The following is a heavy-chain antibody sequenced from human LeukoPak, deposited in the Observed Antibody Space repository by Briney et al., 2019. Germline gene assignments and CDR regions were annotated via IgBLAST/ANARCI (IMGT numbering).Heavy chain of an antibody. J-gene: IGHJ4*02. CDR3: ARAYRGYNYGYLLDY. CDR2: ISGYNGNT. CDR1: GYTFISYG. D-gene: IGHD5-18*01. V-gene: IGHV1-18*01. Sequence: ASVKVSCKASGYTFISYGVSWVRQAPGQGLEWMGWISGYNGNTNYAQKLQGRVTMTTDTSTSTAYMELRSLRSDDTAVYYCARAYRGYNYGYLLDYWGQGTLVTVSS.